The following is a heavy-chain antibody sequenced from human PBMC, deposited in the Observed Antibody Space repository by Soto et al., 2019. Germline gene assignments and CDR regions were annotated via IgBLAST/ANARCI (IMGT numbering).Heavy chain of an antibody. CDR2: MNPNSGNT. Sequence: QVQLVQSGAEVKKPGASVKVSCKASGYTFTSYDINWVRQATGQGLEWMGWMNPNSGNTGYAQKFQGRVTRSRNTSRSTAYMEPSSLTSEDTAVYYCARSLYGDNVDYWGQGTLVTVSS. CDR3: ARSLYGDNVDY. V-gene: IGHV1-8*01. J-gene: IGHJ4*02. D-gene: IGHD4-17*01. CDR1: GYTFTSYD.